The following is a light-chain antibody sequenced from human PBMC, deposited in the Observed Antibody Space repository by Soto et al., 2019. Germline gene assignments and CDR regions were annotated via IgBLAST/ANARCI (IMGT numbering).Light chain of an antibody. CDR3: QQYGTSQWT. V-gene: IGKV1-9*01. CDR1: QGISSY. CDR2: VAS. Sequence: IQLTQSPASRSSSVLDIVTITCRATQGISSYLAWYQQKPGKAPELLIYVASTLQSGVPSRFSGSGSGTDFTLTISRLEPEDSAVFYCQQYGTSQWTFGQGTKVDIK. J-gene: IGKJ1*01.